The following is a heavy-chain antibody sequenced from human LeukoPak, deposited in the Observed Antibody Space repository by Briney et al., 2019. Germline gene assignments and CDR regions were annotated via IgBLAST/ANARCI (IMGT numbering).Heavy chain of an antibody. CDR1: GGSISSYY. V-gene: IGHV4-4*07. CDR3: ARVAVAGTLDY. J-gene: IGHJ4*02. D-gene: IGHD6-19*01. Sequence: SETLSLTCTVSGGSISSYYWSWIRQPAGKGLEWIGRIHTSGSTNYNPSLKSRVTMSVDTSKNQFSLKLSPVTAADTAVYYCARVAVAGTLDYWGQGTLVTVSS. CDR2: IHTSGST.